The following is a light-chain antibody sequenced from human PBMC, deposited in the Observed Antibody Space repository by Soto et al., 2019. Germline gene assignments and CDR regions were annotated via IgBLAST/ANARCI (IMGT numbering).Light chain of an antibody. V-gene: IGLV2-14*01. CDR3: SSFSTSSTRYV. CDR1: SSYIGSYYY. CDR2: EVS. Sequence: QSALAQPASVSWSPGQSINISCTGTSSYIGSYYYVSWYQQHPNRAPKLLIYEVSNRPSGVSNRFSGSKSANTASLTISGLQAEDEADYYCSSFSTSSTRYVFGTGTRSPS. J-gene: IGLJ1*01.